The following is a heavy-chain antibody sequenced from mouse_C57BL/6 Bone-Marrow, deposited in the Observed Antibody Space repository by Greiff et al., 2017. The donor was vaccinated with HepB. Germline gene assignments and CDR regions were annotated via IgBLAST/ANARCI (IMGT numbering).Heavy chain of an antibody. V-gene: IGHV1-62-2*01. Sequence: QVQLQQPEAELVKPGASVKRSCKASGYTFPEYPIPGVRQGSDQGLGGIGWFYPGSGSIKYNEKFKEKATLTADKSSSTVYMELSRLTSEDSAVYFCARHEEDYYGNYGYFDVWGTGTTVTVSS. CDR2: FYPGSGSI. D-gene: IGHD2-1*01. CDR1: GYTFPEYP. CDR3: ARHEEDYYGNYGYFDV. J-gene: IGHJ1*03.